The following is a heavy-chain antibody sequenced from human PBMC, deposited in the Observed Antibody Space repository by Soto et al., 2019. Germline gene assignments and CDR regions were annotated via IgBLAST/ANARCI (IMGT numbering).Heavy chain of an antibody. V-gene: IGHV4-38-2*02. D-gene: IGHD1-26*01. CDR3: ARDLGGSYAYFDY. Sequence: PSETLSLTCGVSGYSISSGYYWGWIRQPPGKGLEWIGSIYHSGRTYYNPSLKSRVTISVDTSKNQFSLKLNSVTAADTAVYYCARDLGGSYAYFDYWGQGTLVTVSS. CDR1: GYSISSGYY. CDR2: IYHSGRT. J-gene: IGHJ4*02.